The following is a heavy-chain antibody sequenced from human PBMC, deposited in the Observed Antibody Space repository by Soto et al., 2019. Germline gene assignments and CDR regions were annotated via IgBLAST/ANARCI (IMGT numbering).Heavy chain of an antibody. J-gene: IGHJ4*02. V-gene: IGHV3-48*02. CDR2: ISSSSSKI. D-gene: IGHD4-17*01. Sequence: EVQVVESGGGLVQPGGSLRLSCAASGFTFSRHSMNWVRQAPGKGLEWVSYISSSSSKIFYADSVKGRFTISRDNAKKLLYPQMNSLRDEDTAVYYCARAHAHGDYEAKGVDYWGQGTLVTVSP. CDR3: ARAHAHGDYEAKGVDY. CDR1: GFTFSRHS.